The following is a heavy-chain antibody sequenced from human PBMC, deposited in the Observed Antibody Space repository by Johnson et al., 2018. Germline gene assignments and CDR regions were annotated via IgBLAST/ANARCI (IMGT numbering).Heavy chain of an antibody. D-gene: IGHD2-15*01. CDR2: MAYDGSNQ. V-gene: IGHV3-30*03. CDR3: ATFYCSGGSCYGYFQH. CDR1: GFTFSSYS. J-gene: IGHJ1*01. Sequence: VQLVESGGGLVKPGGSLRLSCAVSGFTFSSYSMNWVRQAPGKGLEWVALMAYDGSNQYYTDSVKGRFTISRDNPKNTVYLQMNSLRAEDTAVDYCATFYCSGGSCYGYFQHWGQGTLVTVSS.